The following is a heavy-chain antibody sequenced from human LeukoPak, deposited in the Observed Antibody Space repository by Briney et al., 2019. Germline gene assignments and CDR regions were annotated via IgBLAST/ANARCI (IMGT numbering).Heavy chain of an antibody. Sequence: SETLSLTCTVSGGSISSYYWSWIRQPAGKGLEWIGRIYTSGSTNYNPSLKSRVTISVDTSKNQFSLKLSSVTAADTAVYYCARVLRGYSYGPFDYWGQGTLVTVSS. J-gene: IGHJ4*02. CDR2: IYTSGST. CDR1: GGSISSYY. CDR3: ARVLRGYSYGPFDY. V-gene: IGHV4-4*07. D-gene: IGHD5-18*01.